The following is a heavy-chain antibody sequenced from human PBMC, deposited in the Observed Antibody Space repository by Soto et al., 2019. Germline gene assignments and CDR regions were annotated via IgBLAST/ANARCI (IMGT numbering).Heavy chain of an antibody. CDR2: ISSTTSYV. CDR3: ARDPSEGRVGNWFES. V-gene: IGHV3-21*06. D-gene: IGHD2-2*01. J-gene: IGHJ5*01. Sequence: GGALRLCCAASGFTFSRYGMNWLRQAPGKGLEWVASISSTTSYVYYADSAKGRFSTSRDNAKNILYLEMYALRTEDTAVYYCARDPSEGRVGNWFESWGQGTLVTVSS. CDR1: GFTFSRYG.